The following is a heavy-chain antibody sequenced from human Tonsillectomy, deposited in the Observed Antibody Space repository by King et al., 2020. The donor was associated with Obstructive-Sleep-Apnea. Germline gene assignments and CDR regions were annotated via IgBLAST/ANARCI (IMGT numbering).Heavy chain of an antibody. J-gene: IGHJ5*02. CDR3: AKHREYSSEPGFDP. Sequence: VQLQESGPGLVKPSQTLSLSCTVSGGSISADGHYWTWIRQLPGKGLEWIGCIDYSGNTYYTSSLNSRLTMSLDTSKNQISLRLTSVTAADTAVYFCAKHREYSSEPGFDPWGQGTLVTVSS. D-gene: IGHD5-18*01. CDR1: GGSISADGHY. CDR2: IDYSGNT. V-gene: IGHV4-31*03.